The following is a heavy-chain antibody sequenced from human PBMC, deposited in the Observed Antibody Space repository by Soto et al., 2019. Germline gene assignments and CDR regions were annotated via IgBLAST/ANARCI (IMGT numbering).Heavy chain of an antibody. J-gene: IGHJ4*02. V-gene: IGHV4-30-2*01. CDR3: ASFLDSSGYPFDY. D-gene: IGHD3-22*01. Sequence: SETLSLTCAVPGGSISSGGYSWSWIRQPPGKGLEWIGYIYHSGSTYYNPSLKSRVTISVDRSKNQFSLKLSSVTAADTAVYYCASFLDSSGYPFDYWGQGTLVTVSS. CDR1: GGSISSGGYS. CDR2: IYHSGST.